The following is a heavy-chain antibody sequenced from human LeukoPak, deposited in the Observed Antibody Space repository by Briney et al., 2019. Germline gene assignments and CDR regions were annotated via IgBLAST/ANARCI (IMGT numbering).Heavy chain of an antibody. V-gene: IGHV3-7*01. D-gene: IGHD6-19*01. CDR1: GFTLSSYW. CDR3: AREKQKYSSGWYCLDY. Sequence: PGGSLRLSCAASGFTLSSYWMTWVRQAPGKGLEWVANIKEDGSEKYYADSVKGRFTISRDNSKNTLYLQMNSLRAEDTAVYYCAREKQKYSSGWYCLDYWGQGTLVTVSS. J-gene: IGHJ4*02. CDR2: IKEDGSEK.